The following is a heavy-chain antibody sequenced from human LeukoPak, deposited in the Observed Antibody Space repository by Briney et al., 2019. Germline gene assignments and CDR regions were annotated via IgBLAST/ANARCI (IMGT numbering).Heavy chain of an antibody. J-gene: IGHJ6*02. D-gene: IGHD3-3*01. CDR3: ARGPSSVDFWSGYWHYYYGMDV. CDR1: GYTFTSYD. CDR2: TNPNSGNT. V-gene: IGHV1-8*01. Sequence: ASVKVSCKASGYTFTSYDINWVRQATGQGLEWMGWTNPNSGNTGYAQKFQGRVTMTRNTSISTAYMELSSLRSEDTAVYYCARGPSSVDFWSGYWHYYYGMDVWGQGTTVTVSS.